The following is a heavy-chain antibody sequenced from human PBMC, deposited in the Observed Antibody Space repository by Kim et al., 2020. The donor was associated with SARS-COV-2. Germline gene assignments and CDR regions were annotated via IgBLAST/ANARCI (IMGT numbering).Heavy chain of an antibody. CDR2: IDPSDSYT. D-gene: IGHD2-2*01. CDR3: ARHAIVVVPAAIFNWFDP. Sequence: GESLKISCKGSGYSFTSYWISWVRQMPGKGLEWMGRIDPSDSYTNYSPSFQGHVTISADKSISTAYLQWSSLKASDTAMYYCARHAIVVVPAAIFNWFDPWGQGTLVTVSS. J-gene: IGHJ5*02. CDR1: GYSFTSYW. V-gene: IGHV5-10-1*01.